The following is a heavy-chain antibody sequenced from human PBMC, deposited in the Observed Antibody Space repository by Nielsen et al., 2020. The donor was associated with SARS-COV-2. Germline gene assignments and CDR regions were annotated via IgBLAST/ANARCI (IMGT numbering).Heavy chain of an antibody. D-gene: IGHD6-13*01. J-gene: IGHJ4*02. CDR2: IWYDGSNK. V-gene: IGHV3-30*02. Sequence: GGSLRLSCAASGFTFSSYGMHWVRQAPGKGLEWVAVIWYDGSNKYYADSVKGRFTISRDNSKNTLYLQMNSLRAEDTAVYYCAKDESYSYSSSWIDYWGQGTLVTVSS. CDR3: AKDESYSYSSSWIDY. CDR1: GFTFSSYG.